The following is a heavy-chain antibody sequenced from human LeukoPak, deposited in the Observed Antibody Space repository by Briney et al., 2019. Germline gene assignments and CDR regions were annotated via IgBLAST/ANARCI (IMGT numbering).Heavy chain of an antibody. CDR3: AKRADCSGGSCYSSNDAFDI. CDR1: GFTFSTSA. J-gene: IGHJ3*02. D-gene: IGHD2-15*01. Sequence: GGSLRLSCAASGFTFSTSAMSWVRQAPGKGLEWVSAISGSGGSTYYADSVKGRFTISRDNSKNTLYLQMNSLRAEDTAVYYCAKRADCSGGSCYSSNDAFDIWGQGTMVTVSS. CDR2: ISGSGGST. V-gene: IGHV3-23*01.